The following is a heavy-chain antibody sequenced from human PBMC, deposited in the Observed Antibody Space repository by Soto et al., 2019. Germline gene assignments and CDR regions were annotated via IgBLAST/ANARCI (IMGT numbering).Heavy chain of an antibody. CDR3: ARFSPGIAAAGTSFDY. J-gene: IGHJ4*02. V-gene: IGHV4-34*01. CDR2: INHSGST. Sequence: QVQLQQWGAGLLKPSETLSLTCAVYSGSFSGYYWSWIRQPPGKGLEWIGEINHSGSTNYNPSLKSRVTISVDTSKNQFSLKLSSVTAADTAVYYCARFSPGIAAAGTSFDYWGQGTLVTVSS. D-gene: IGHD6-13*01. CDR1: SGSFSGYY.